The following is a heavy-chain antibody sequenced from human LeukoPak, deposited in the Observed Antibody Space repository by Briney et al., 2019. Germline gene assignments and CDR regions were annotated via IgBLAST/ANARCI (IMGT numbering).Heavy chain of an antibody. CDR2: ITGVTNFM. CDR3: VRDHLYAFDI. CDR1: GXTFSSYS. Sequence: PGGSLRLSCVASGXTFSSYSMNWVRQAPGKGLEWISYITGVTNFMSYAHSVRGRFIISGDNVRNSLYLQMNSLRDDDTAVYYCVRDHLYAFDIWGQGTLVTVSS. V-gene: IGHV3-48*02. J-gene: IGHJ3*02.